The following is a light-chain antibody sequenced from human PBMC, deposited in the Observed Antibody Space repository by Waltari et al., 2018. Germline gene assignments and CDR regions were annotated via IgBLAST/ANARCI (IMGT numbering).Light chain of an antibody. Sequence: DIVLTQSPGTLSLSPGERATLSCRASQSVSRSYLAWYPQKPGQATRLLIYGACSRATGIPDRFSGSGSGTDFTLTISRLEPEDFAMYFCQQYGSAPVTFGQGTKVEIK. CDR1: QSVSRSY. J-gene: IGKJ1*01. CDR3: QQYGSAPVT. V-gene: IGKV3-20*01. CDR2: GAC.